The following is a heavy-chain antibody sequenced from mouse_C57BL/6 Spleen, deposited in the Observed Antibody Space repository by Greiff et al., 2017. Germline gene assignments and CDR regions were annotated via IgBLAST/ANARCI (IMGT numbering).Heavy chain of an antibody. CDR1: GFNIKDDY. D-gene: IGHD1-1*01. V-gene: IGHV14-4*01. CDR2: IDPENGDT. CDR3: THGSPFAY. J-gene: IGHJ3*01. Sequence: VQLKESGAELVRPGASVKLSCTASGFNIKDDYMHWVKQRPEQGLEWIGWIDPENGDTEYASKFQGKATITADTSSNTAYLQLSSLTSEDTAVYYCTHGSPFAYWGQGTLVTVSA.